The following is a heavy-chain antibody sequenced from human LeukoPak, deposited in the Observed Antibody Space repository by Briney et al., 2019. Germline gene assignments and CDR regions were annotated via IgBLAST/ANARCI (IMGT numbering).Heavy chain of an antibody. D-gene: IGHD3-22*01. Sequence: GGSLRLSCAASGFTFSSYWMHWVRQAPGKGLVWVSRLNIDGSSTSYADSVKGRFTISRDNAKDTLYLRMNSLRVEDTAVYYCARTYYDTTGPPGYWGQGTLVTVSS. J-gene: IGHJ4*02. CDR3: ARTYYDTTGPPGY. CDR1: GFTFSSYW. CDR2: LNIDGSST. V-gene: IGHV3-74*01.